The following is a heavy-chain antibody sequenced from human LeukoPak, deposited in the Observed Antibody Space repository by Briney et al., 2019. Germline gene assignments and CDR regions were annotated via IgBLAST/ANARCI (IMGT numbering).Heavy chain of an antibody. V-gene: IGHV3-48*04. CDR2: VSSSSSTI. D-gene: IGHD2-2*01. CDR1: GFTFSSYS. CDR3: ARASGDCSSTSCRRPFDY. J-gene: IGHJ4*02. Sequence: GGSLRLSCAASGFTFSSYSMNGVQQAPGKGLEWVSYVSSSSSTIYHAGSVKGRFTISRDNAKNSLYLQMNSLRAEDTAVYYCARASGDCSSTSCRRPFDYWGQGTLVTVSS.